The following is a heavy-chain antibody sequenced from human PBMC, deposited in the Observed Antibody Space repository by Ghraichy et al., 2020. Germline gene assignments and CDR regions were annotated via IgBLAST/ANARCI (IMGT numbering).Heavy chain of an antibody. D-gene: IGHD2-2*02. J-gene: IGHJ6*02. CDR3: AVFRYCSSTSCYMVSYYYGMDV. CDR2: IIPIFGTA. V-gene: IGHV1-69*13. CDR1: GGTFSSYA. Sequence: SVKVSCKASGGTFSSYAISWVRQAPGQGLEWMGGIIPIFGTANYAQKFQGRVTITADESTSTAYMELSSLRSEDTAVYYCAVFRYCSSTSCYMVSYYYGMDVWGQGTTVTVSS.